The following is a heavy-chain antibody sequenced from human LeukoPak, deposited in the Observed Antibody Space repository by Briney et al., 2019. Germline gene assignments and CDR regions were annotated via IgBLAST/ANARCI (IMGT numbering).Heavy chain of an antibody. V-gene: IGHV4-39*07. Sequence: SETLSLTCTVSGGSISSSSYYWGWLRQPPGKGLEWIGSIYYSGSTYYNPSLKSRVTISVDTSKNQFSLKLSSVTAADTAVYYCAREVDYYDSSVTIKYFDYWGQGTLVTVSS. J-gene: IGHJ4*02. CDR1: GGSISSSSYY. CDR3: AREVDYYDSSVTIKYFDY. CDR2: IYYSGST. D-gene: IGHD3-22*01.